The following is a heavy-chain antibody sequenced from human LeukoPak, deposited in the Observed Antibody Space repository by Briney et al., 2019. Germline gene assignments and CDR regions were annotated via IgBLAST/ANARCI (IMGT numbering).Heavy chain of an antibody. V-gene: IGHV4-4*07. Sequence: SETLSLTCTVSGGSISSYYWSWIRQPAGKGLEWIGRIYTSGSTNYNPSLKSRVTMSVDTSKNHFSLKLSSETAADTAVYYCARDDAITFGEVIVRRFDYWGQGTLVTVSS. CDR2: IYTSGST. CDR3: ARDDAITFGEVIVRRFDY. J-gene: IGHJ4*02. CDR1: GGSISSYY. D-gene: IGHD3-16*02.